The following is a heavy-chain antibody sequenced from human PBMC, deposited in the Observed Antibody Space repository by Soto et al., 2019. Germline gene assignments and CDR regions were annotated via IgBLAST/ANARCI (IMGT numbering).Heavy chain of an antibody. CDR2: ISYDGSNK. CDR3: AKGGAPSAAGNGLFDY. Sequence: GGSLRLSCAASGFTFSSYGMHWVRQAPGKGLEWVAVISYDGSNKYYADSVKGRFTISRDNSKNTLYLQMNSLRAEDTAVYYCAKGGAPSAAGNGLFDYWGQGTLVTVSS. J-gene: IGHJ4*02. D-gene: IGHD6-13*01. CDR1: GFTFSSYG. V-gene: IGHV3-30*18.